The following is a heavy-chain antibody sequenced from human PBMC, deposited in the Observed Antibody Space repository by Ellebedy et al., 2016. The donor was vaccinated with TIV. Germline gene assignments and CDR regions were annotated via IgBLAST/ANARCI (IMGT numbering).Heavy chain of an antibody. Sequence: SETLSLTCGVSGGSISSSNWWSCVRQPPGQGLEWIGEIYHTGSTNYNPSLKSRVTISVDKSKNQFSLKLSSVTAADTAVYYCARGTYSSGWYVGTYYFDYWGQGTLVTVSS. V-gene: IGHV4-4*02. CDR1: GGSISSSNW. D-gene: IGHD6-19*01. CDR3: ARGTYSSGWYVGTYYFDY. J-gene: IGHJ4*02. CDR2: IYHTGST.